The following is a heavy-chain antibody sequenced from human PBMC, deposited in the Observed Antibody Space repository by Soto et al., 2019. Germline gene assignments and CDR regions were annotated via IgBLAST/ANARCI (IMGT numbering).Heavy chain of an antibody. Sequence: ASVKVSCKASGYTFTSYYMHWVRQAPGQGLEWMAIIHPSGGTTSYAQKFQGRVTMTRDTSTSTVYMELSSLRSEDTAVYYCARGYCGGDCYSPTPYYFYYGMDVWGQGTTVTVSS. CDR2: IHPSGGTT. CDR1: GYTFTSYY. J-gene: IGHJ6*02. CDR3: ARGYCGGDCYSPTPYYFYYGMDV. D-gene: IGHD2-21*02. V-gene: IGHV1-46*03.